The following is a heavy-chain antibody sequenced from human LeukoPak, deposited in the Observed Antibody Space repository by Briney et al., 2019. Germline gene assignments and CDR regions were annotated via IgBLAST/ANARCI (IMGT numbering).Heavy chain of an antibody. J-gene: IGHJ4*02. V-gene: IGHV3-15*01. Sequence: RGALRVFCSASGFNFYSALLTWGGPAPGKRPEVVGHLKSSIVGFTSEYVISVTDKFIISAEDSKNLPSLQLSRLNIEDTAVYCCTTGHLDHSLEFWGQGTLVTVSS. CDR3: TTGHLDHSLEF. CDR2: LKSSIVGFTS. CDR1: GFNFYSAL. D-gene: IGHD1-14*01.